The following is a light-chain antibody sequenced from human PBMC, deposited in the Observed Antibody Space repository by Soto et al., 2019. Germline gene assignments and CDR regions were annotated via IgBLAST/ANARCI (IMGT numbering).Light chain of an antibody. CDR3: SSFTRSNSYV. CDR2: DVS. CDR1: SSDVGAYNY. Sequence: QSALTQPASVSGSPGQSITISCTGTSSDVGAYNYVSWYQQHPGKVPKLMIYDVSDRPSGVSNRFSGSKSGNTASLTISRLQAEDEADYYCSSFTRSNSYVFGTGTKVTVL. J-gene: IGLJ1*01. V-gene: IGLV2-14*03.